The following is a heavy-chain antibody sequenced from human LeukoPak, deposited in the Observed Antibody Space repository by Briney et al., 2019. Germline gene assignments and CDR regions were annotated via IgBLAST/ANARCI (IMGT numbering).Heavy chain of an antibody. V-gene: IGHV3-49*04. D-gene: IGHD3-10*01. J-gene: IGHJ4*02. CDR2: IRSKAYGRTT. CDR3: TGSFGELSFFAH. Sequence: QTGGSLRLSCTASGFTFGDYAMSWVRQAPGKGLEWVGFIRSKAYGRTTEDAASVKGRFTISRDDSKSIAYLQVNSLKTEDTAVYYCTGSFGELSFFAHWGQGTLVTVSS. CDR1: GFTFGDYA.